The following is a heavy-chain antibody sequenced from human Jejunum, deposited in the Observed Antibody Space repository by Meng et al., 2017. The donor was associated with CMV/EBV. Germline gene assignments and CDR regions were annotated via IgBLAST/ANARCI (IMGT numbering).Heavy chain of an antibody. CDR2: IKEDGGEE. D-gene: IGHD3-22*01. CDR3: ARLPSKYYYDSTGYYAAYYFDD. V-gene: IGHV3-7*01. Sequence: MSWVRQAPGKGLEWVANIKEDGGEEDYLDSVKGRFSISRDNAENSLYLQMNSLRAEDTAVYFCARLPSKYYYDSTGYYAAYYFDDWGQGTPVTVSS. J-gene: IGHJ4*02.